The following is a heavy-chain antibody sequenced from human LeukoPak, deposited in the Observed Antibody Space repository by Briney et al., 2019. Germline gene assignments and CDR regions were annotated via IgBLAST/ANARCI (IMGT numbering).Heavy chain of an antibody. V-gene: IGHV3-30*18. CDR3: AKDSLPSSSWYNEFDY. Sequence: GGSLRLSCAASGFTFSSYGMHWVRQAPGKGLEWVAVISYDGSNKYYADSVKGRFTISRDNSKNTLYLQMNSLRAEDTAVYYCAKDSLPSSSWYNEFDYWGQGTLVTVSS. D-gene: IGHD6-13*01. J-gene: IGHJ4*02. CDR2: ISYDGSNK. CDR1: GFTFSSYG.